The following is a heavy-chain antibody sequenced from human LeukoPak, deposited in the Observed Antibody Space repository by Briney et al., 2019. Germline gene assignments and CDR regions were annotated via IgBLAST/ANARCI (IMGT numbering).Heavy chain of an antibody. V-gene: IGHV4-39*01. CDR2: IYYGGST. Sequence: PSETLSLTCAVSGGSVSSSNYYWGWIRQPPGKGLEWIGSIYYGGSTYYSPSLKSRVTISVATSENQFSLKLSSVTAADTAVYYCASRSGYDYSLDYWGQGTLVTVSS. J-gene: IGHJ4*02. CDR3: ASRSGYDYSLDY. CDR1: GGSVSSSNYY. D-gene: IGHD5-12*01.